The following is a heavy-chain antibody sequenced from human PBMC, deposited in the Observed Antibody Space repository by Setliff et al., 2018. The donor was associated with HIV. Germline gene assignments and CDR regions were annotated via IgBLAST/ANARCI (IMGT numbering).Heavy chain of an antibody. D-gene: IGHD3-10*01. J-gene: IGHJ4*02. Sequence: SETLSLTCSVSGGSIDNNKYYWTWIRQPPGKGLEWIGYFSYIDGPYINYLEYFNPSLQKSRLAIALDKPRNQFSLTLTSVTAADTAVYYCGRVRSNWFNTRPYYFEAWGQGTLVTVSS. CDR1: GGSIDNNKYY. CDR3: GRVRSNWFNTRPYYFEA. CDR2: FSYIDGP. V-gene: IGHV4-61*05.